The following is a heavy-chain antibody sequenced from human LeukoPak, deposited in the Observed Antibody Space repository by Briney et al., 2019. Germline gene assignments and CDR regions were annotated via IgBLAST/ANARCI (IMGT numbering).Heavy chain of an antibody. J-gene: IGHJ5*02. CDR2: INHSGST. V-gene: IGHV4-34*01. Sequence: SETLSLTCAVYGGSFSGYYWSWIRQLPGKGLEWIGEINHSGSTNYNPSPKSRVTISVDRSKNQFSLKLSSVTAADTAVYYCARGGGYYDSSGYYWEYWFDPWGQGTLVTVSS. D-gene: IGHD3-22*01. CDR3: ARGGGYYDSSGYYWEYWFDP. CDR1: GGSFSGYY.